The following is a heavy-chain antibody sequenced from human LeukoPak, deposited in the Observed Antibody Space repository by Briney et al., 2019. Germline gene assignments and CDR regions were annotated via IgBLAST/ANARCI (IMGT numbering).Heavy chain of an antibody. CDR1: GFTFSSYS. V-gene: IGHV3-23*01. J-gene: IGHJ5*02. D-gene: IGHD6-6*01. Sequence: GGSLRLSCAASGFTFSSYSMNWVRQAPGKGLEWVSAISGSGGSTYYADSVKGRFTISRDNSKNTLYLQMNSLRAEDTAVYYCAKDPSIAARRWFDPWGQGTLVTVSS. CDR3: AKDPSIAARRWFDP. CDR2: ISGSGGST.